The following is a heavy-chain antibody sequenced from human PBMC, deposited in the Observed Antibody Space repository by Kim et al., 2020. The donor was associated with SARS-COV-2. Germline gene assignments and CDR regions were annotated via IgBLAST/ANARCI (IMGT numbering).Heavy chain of an antibody. V-gene: IGHV1-69*13. Sequence: SVKVSCKASGGTFSSYAISWVRQAPGQGLEWMGGIIPIFGTANYAQKFQGRVTITADESTSTAYMELSSLRSEDTAVYYCARVRRYYYDSSGYYDAFDIWGQGTMVTVSS. CDR1: GGTFSSYA. CDR3: ARVRRYYYDSSGYYDAFDI. J-gene: IGHJ3*02. CDR2: IIPIFGTA. D-gene: IGHD3-22*01.